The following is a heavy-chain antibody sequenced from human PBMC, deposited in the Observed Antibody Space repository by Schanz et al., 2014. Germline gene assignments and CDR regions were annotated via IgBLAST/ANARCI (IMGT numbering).Heavy chain of an antibody. CDR1: GFTFSSYS. V-gene: IGHV3-48*01. J-gene: IGHJ3*02. Sequence: EVHLLDSGGGLVQPGGSLRLSCTASGFTFSSYSMNWVRQAPGKGLEWVSYVSSSSSYTHYADSVKGRFTISRDNSKNTLYLQMNSLRAEDTAVYYCAKGRFGELSAFDIWGQGTMVTVSS. CDR3: AKGRFGELSAFDI. D-gene: IGHD3-10*01. CDR2: VSSSSSYT.